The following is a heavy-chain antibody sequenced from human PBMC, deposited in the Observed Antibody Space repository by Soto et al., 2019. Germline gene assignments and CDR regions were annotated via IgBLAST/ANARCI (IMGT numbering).Heavy chain of an antibody. D-gene: IGHD6-25*01. J-gene: IGHJ4*02. V-gene: IGHV3-23*01. CDR2: ISGSGEST. CDR3: AKGGGSGCFDC. Sequence: EVQLLESGGGLVQPGGSLRLSCAASGFTFSNYAMSWVRQAPGKGLEWVSAISGSGESTFYGDSVKGRFTVSRDNSKNTLYLQMNSLGVEDTAEYYCAKGGGSGCFDCWGQGTLVTVSS. CDR1: GFTFSNYA.